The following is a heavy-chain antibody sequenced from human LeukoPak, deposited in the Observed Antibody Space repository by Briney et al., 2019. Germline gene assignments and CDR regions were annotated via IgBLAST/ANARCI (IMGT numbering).Heavy chain of an antibody. V-gene: IGHV3-13*05. CDR3: ARGDSSSWYYFDY. CDR1: GFTFSSYD. D-gene: IGHD6-13*01. Sequence: GGSLRLSCAASGFTFSSYDMHWVRQATGKGLECVSAIGTAGDPYYPGSVKGRFTISRENAKNSLYLQMNSLRAGDTAVYYCARGDSSSWYYFDYWGQGTLVTVSS. J-gene: IGHJ4*02. CDR2: IGTAGDP.